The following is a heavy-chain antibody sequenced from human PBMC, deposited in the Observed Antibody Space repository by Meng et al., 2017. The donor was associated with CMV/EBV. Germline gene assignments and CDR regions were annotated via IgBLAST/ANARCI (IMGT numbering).Heavy chain of an antibody. CDR1: GGTFSSYA. D-gene: IGHD3-3*01. V-gene: IGHV1-69*05. CDR3: ARGFWSGYLNWFDP. J-gene: IGHJ5*02. Sequence: KAYGGTFSSYAMSWVRQAPGQGLEWMGGIIPIFGTANYAQKFQGRVTITTDESTSTAYMELSSLRSEDTAVYYCARGFWSGYLNWFDPWGQGTLVTVSS. CDR2: IIPIFGTA.